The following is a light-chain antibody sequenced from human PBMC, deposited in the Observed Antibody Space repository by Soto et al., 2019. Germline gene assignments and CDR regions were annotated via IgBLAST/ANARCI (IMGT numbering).Light chain of an antibody. V-gene: IGLV3-1*01. J-gene: IGLJ2*01. CDR2: QDS. CDR1: KLGDKY. Sequence: SYELTQPRSVSVSPGQTASITCSGDKLGDKYACWYQQKPGQSPVLVIYQDSKRPSGIPERFSGSNSGNTATLTISGTQAMDEADYYCQAWDSSKVVFGGGTQLTVL. CDR3: QAWDSSKVV.